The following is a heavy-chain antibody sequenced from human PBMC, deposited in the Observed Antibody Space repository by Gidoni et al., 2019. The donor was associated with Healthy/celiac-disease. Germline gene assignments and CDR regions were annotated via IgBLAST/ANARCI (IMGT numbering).Heavy chain of an antibody. CDR1: GGSISSSSYY. V-gene: IGHV4-39*01. CDR3: ARHDLASSVYYDFWSGYYTKENWFDP. D-gene: IGHD3-3*01. J-gene: IGHJ5*02. CDR2: IYYSGST. Sequence: QLQLQESGPGLVKPSETLSLTCTVSGGSISSSSYYWGWIRQPPGKGLEWIGSIYYSGSTYYTPSLKSRVTISVDTSKNQFSLKLSSVTAADTAVYYCARHDLASSVYYDFWSGYYTKENWFDPWGQGTLVTVSS.